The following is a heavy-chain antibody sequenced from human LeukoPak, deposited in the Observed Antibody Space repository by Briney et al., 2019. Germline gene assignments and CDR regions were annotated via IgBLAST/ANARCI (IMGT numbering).Heavy chain of an antibody. D-gene: IGHD5-12*01. Sequence: PSETLSLTCTVSGASISSYYWGWIRQPPGKGLEWIGEINHSGSTNYNPSLKSRVTISVDTSKNQFSLKLSSVTAADTAVYYCAKGGYSGYDRRTYYYYYGMDVWGQGTTVTVSS. CDR1: GASISSYY. J-gene: IGHJ6*02. V-gene: IGHV4-34*01. CDR3: AKGGYSGYDRRTYYYYYGMDV. CDR2: INHSGST.